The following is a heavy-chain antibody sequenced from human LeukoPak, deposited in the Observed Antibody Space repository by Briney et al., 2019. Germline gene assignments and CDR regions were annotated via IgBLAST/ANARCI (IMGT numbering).Heavy chain of an antibody. J-gene: IGHJ4*02. V-gene: IGHV4-59*08. CDR2: IYYSGST. Sequence: PSETLSPTCTVSGGSISSYYWSWIRQPPGKGLEWIGYIYYSGSTNYNPSLKSRVTISVDTSKNQFSLKLSSVTAADTAVYYCARHDGATYDYWGQGTLVTVSS. CDR3: ARHDGATYDY. D-gene: IGHD1-26*01. CDR1: GGSISSYY.